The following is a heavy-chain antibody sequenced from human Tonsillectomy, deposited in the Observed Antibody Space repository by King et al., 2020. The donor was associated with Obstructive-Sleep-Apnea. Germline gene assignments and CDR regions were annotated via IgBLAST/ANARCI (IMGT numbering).Heavy chain of an antibody. J-gene: IGHJ5*02. D-gene: IGHD5-24*01. CDR1: GYRFTSYW. CDR2: IYPRDSDS. Sequence: QLVQSGTEVKKPGESLRISCKGSGYRFTSYWISWVRQMPGKGLEWMGRIYPRDSDSNYSPSFQGHVTISVDKSTSTAYLQWSILKASDTDMYYCVRHLVATVKGDDAWGQGTLVTVSS. V-gene: IGHV5-10-1*01. CDR3: VRHLVATVKGDDA.